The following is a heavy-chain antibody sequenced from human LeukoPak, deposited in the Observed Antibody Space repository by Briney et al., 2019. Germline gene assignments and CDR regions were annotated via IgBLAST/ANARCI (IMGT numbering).Heavy chain of an antibody. Sequence: PGGSLRLSCAVPGFSFNEYAMNWVRHAPGEGLEWVSFISGDGRSTYYADSVKGQFTISRDNSRNSLYLQMNSLRLGDTALYYCASDCSGNRCYSLWGPGTVVTVSS. CDR3: ASDCSGNRCYSL. J-gene: IGHJ4*02. D-gene: IGHD2-2*01. CDR2: ISGDGRST. V-gene: IGHV3-43*02. CDR1: GFSFNEYA.